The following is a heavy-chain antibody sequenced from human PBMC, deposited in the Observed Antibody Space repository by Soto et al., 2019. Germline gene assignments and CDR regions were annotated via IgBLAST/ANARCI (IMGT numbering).Heavy chain of an antibody. D-gene: IGHD3-10*01. CDR1: GYTLTELS. J-gene: IGHJ4*02. CDR2: FDPEDGET. CDR3: ATFLLLWLGEPIVDF. V-gene: IGHV1-24*01. Sequence: ASVKVSCKVSGYTLTELSMHWVRQAPGKGLEWMGGFDPEDGETIYAQKFQGRVTMTEDTSTDTAYMELSSLRSEDTAVYYCATFLLLWLGEPIVDFWGQGTLVTVSS.